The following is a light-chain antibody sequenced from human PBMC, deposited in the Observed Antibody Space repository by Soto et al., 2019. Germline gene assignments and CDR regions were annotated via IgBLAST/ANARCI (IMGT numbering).Light chain of an antibody. Sequence: QSVLTQPPSASGTPGQRGTISCSGSSSNIGSNYVYWYQQLPRTAPKLLLYRDNQRPSGVPDRFSDSKSGTSASLAISGLRSDDEADYYCAAWDDTLSGVVVGGGTKLTV. J-gene: IGLJ2*01. CDR2: RDN. V-gene: IGLV1-47*01. CDR3: AAWDDTLSGVV. CDR1: SSNIGSNY.